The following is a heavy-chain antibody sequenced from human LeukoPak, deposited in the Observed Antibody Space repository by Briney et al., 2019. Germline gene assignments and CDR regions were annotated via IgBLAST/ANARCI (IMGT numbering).Heavy chain of an antibody. CDR3: ARGQVHYDFWSGYYRSDYYYGMDV. Sequence: PSETLSLTCAVYGGSFSGYYWSWIRRPPGKGLEWIGEINHSGSTNYNPSLKSRVTISVDTSKNQFSLKLSSVTAADTAVYYCARGQVHYDFWSGYYRSDYYYGMDVWGQGTTVTVSS. CDR2: INHSGST. J-gene: IGHJ6*02. CDR1: GGSFSGYY. V-gene: IGHV4-34*01. D-gene: IGHD3-3*01.